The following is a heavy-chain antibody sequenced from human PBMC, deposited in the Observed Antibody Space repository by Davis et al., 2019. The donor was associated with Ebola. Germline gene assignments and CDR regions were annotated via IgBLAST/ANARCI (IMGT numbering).Heavy chain of an antibody. CDR3: ARDHVPIVVVPAAIIYYYYGMDV. Sequence: GGSLRPSCAASGFTFSSYGMHWVRQAPGKGLEWAAVIWYDGSNKYYADSVKGRFTISRDNSKNTLYLQMNSLRAEDTAVYYCARDHVPIVVVPAAIIYYYYGMDVWGQGTTVTVSS. J-gene: IGHJ6*02. D-gene: IGHD2-2*01. V-gene: IGHV3-33*01. CDR2: IWYDGSNK. CDR1: GFTFSSYG.